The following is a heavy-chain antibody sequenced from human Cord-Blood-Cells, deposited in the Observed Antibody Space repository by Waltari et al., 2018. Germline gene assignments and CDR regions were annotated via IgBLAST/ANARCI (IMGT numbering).Heavy chain of an antibody. Sequence: QVQLVQSGAEVKKPGASVKVSCKASGYTFTGYYMHWLRQAPGQGLEWMGWINPNSGGTNYAQKFQGRVTMTRDTSISTAYMELSRLRSDDTAVYYCARDKLGPGPNDDAFDIWGQGTMVTVSS. CDR2: INPNSGGT. CDR1: GYTFTGYY. CDR3: ARDKLGPGPNDDAFDI. V-gene: IGHV1-2*02. D-gene: IGHD7-27*01. J-gene: IGHJ3*02.